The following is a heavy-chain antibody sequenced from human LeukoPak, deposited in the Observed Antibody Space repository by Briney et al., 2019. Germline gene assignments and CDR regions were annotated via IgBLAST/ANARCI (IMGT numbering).Heavy chain of an antibody. Sequence: GRSLRLSCAASGFTFSSYAMHWVRQAPGRGLEWVAVISYDGSNKYYADSVKGRFTISRDNSKNTLYLQMNSLRAEDTAVYYCAKDRDSEVAPMDVWGQGTTVTVSS. CDR2: ISYDGSNK. CDR1: GFTFSSYA. D-gene: IGHD5-12*01. CDR3: AKDRDSEVAPMDV. J-gene: IGHJ6*02. V-gene: IGHV3-30-3*01.